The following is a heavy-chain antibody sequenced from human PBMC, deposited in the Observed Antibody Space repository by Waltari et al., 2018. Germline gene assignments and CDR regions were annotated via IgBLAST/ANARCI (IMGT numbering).Heavy chain of an antibody. CDR2: SNRNSGGT. CDR3: ARARSNYDWGHY. J-gene: IGHJ4*02. Sequence: QVQLVQSGAEVKKPGASVKVSCKASGYTFTGYYMHWVRQAPGQGLEWMGWSNRNSGGTNYAQKFQGRVTMTRDTSISTAYMELSRLRSDDTAVYYCARARSNYDWGHYWGQGTLVTVSS. V-gene: IGHV1-2*02. D-gene: IGHD3-16*01. CDR1: GYTFTGYY.